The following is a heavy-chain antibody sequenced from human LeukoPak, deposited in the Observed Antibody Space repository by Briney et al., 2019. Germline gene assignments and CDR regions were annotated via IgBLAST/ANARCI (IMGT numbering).Heavy chain of an antibody. CDR2: LYCGGSN. D-gene: IGHD3-10*01. CDR3: ARAKPNNMVRGLIMRRESRYYIDY. Sequence: PAGTLTFYGAASGFTISTNYMSRLRQAQGQGLEWVTVLYCGGSNYYPEFQRRRSTISRDNSKSTLYIQMTSLSAEDTGVYYCARAKPNNMVRGLIMRRESRYYIDYWGQGTLVTVSS. V-gene: IGHV3-53*01. J-gene: IGHJ4*02. CDR1: GFTISTNY.